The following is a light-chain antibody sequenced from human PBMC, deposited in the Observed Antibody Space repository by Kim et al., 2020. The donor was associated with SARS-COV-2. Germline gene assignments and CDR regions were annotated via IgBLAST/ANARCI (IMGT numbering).Light chain of an antibody. Sequence: GQTITISCTGTSSYVGGYTSVSWYQQYPGRVPTLMIYDVTKQPSGVSHRFSGSKSGNTASLTISGLQTGDEAHYYCTPYTSSRTWVFGGGTQLTVL. CDR2: DVT. CDR1: SSYVGGYTS. CDR3: TPYTSSRTWV. V-gene: IGLV2-14*03. J-gene: IGLJ3*02.